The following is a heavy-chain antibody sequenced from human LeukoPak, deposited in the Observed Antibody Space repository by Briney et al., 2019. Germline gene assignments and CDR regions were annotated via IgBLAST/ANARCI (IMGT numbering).Heavy chain of an antibody. D-gene: IGHD6-19*01. Sequence: PGGSLRVFCAASGFTFSDYYMSWIRQAPGKGLEWVSYISSSGSTIYYADSVKGRFTISRDHAKNSLYLQMNSLRAEDTAVYYCSRKFYSSGPEDYWGQGTLVTVSS. J-gene: IGHJ4*02. CDR3: SRKFYSSGPEDY. V-gene: IGHV3-11*04. CDR1: GFTFSDYY. CDR2: ISSSGSTI.